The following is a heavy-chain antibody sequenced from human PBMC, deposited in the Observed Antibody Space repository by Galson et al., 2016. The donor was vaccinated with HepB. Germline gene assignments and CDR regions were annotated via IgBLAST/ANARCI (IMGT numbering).Heavy chain of an antibody. CDR2: ITPFNGNT. CDR1: GYRFTYRY. J-gene: IGHJ6*02. D-gene: IGHD2-8*01. CDR3: ASQFYCSNGVCNYGMDV. V-gene: IGHV1-45*02. Sequence: SVKVSCKASGYRFTYRYLHWVRQAPGQALEWMGLITPFNGNTNYAQKFQDRVTITSDRSMTSAYLELSRLRSADTAICYCASQFYCSNGVCNYGMDVWGQGTTVTVSS.